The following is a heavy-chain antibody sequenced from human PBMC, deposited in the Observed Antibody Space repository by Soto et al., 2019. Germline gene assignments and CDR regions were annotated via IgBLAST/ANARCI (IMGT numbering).Heavy chain of an antibody. CDR2: ISHSGLR. CDR1: GVSISSFY. Sequence: PSDTLSLTCIVSGVSISSFYCTWIRQSPGKGLEWIGYISHSGLRHYRASLQSRLTMSVETSKNQFSLNLTSVTAADTAIYYCATSNPTCPGCYSWGQGTLVTVSS. V-gene: IGHV4-59*01. J-gene: IGHJ5*02. CDR3: ATSNPTCPGCYS. D-gene: IGHD3-10*01.